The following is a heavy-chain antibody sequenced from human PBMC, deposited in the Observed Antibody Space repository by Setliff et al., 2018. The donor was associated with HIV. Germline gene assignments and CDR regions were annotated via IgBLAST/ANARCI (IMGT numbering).Heavy chain of an antibody. D-gene: IGHD3-10*01. Sequence: SETLSLTCTVSGGSITTGSYYWSWIRQPAGQGLEWIGHIYASDSSGSTNYNPSLRSRVTISLDTSKNHLSVRLSSVTAAETAVYYCARGPRGYQLVPTTVRGVINAFDIWGQGTMVT. J-gene: IGHJ3*02. CDR2: IYASDSSGST. V-gene: IGHV4-61*09. CDR1: GGSITTGSYY. CDR3: ARGPRGYQLVPTTVRGVINAFDI.